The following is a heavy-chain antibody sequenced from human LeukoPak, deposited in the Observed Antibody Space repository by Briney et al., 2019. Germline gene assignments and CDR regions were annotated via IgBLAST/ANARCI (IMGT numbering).Heavy chain of an antibody. Sequence: ASVKVSCKAAGYTFTGYYMFWVRQAPGQGLEWMGRINPNSGGTNYAQKFQGRVTMTRDTSISTAYMELSRLRSDDTAVYYCARGVYYYDSSGYYYTDYWGQGTLVTVSS. CDR1: GYTFTGYY. V-gene: IGHV1-2*06. D-gene: IGHD3-22*01. CDR3: ARGVYYYDSSGYYYTDY. CDR2: INPNSGGT. J-gene: IGHJ4*02.